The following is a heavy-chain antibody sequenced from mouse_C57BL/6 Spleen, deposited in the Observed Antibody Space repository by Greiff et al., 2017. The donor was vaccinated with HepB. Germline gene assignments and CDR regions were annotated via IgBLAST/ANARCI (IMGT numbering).Heavy chain of an antibody. CDR1: GYTFTSYW. CDR3: ASSHFYGSSCAYALGY. V-gene: IGHV1-69*01. D-gene: IGHD1-1*01. Sequence: VQLQQPGAELVMPGASVKLSCKASGYTFTSYWMHWVKQRPGQGLEWIGEIDPSDSYTNYNQKFKDKSTLTVDKSSSTAYMQLSSLASEDSAVYYCASSHFYGSSCAYALGYWGQGTSVPV. J-gene: IGHJ4*01. CDR2: IDPSDSYT.